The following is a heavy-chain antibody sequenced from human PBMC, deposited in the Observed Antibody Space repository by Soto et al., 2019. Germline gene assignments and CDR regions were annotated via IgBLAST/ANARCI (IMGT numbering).Heavy chain of an antibody. CDR2: ISGSGGST. V-gene: IGHV3-23*01. CDR1: GFTFSSYA. Sequence: GGSLRLSCAASGFTFSSYAMSWVRQAPGKGLEWVSAISGSGGSTYYADCVKGRVTIYKDNCKNTLSLQMNSLRAEDTAVYYWAKDNPYVYDFWSGYYWGQAGRFNYGMDVWGQGTTVTVSS. CDR3: AKDNPYVYDFWSGYYWGQAGRFNYGMDV. D-gene: IGHD3-3*01. J-gene: IGHJ6*02.